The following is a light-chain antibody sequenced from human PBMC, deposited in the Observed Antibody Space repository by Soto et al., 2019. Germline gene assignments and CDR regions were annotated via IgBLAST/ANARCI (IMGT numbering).Light chain of an antibody. CDR2: EVS. CDR3: SSYTSSSTLEV. CDR1: SSDVGGYNY. V-gene: IGLV2-14*01. J-gene: IGLJ1*01. Sequence: QSVLTQPASVSGSPGQSITISCTGTSSDVGGYNYVSWYQQHPGKAPKLMIYEVSNRPSGVSNRFSGSKSGNTASLTISGLRAEDEADYYCSSYTSSSTLEVFGTGTKVTVL.